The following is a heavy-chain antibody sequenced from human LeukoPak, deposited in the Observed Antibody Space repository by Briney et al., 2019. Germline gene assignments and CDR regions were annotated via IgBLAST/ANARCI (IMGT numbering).Heavy chain of an antibody. Sequence: PGGSLRLSCAASGFTFSNAWMTWVRQAPGKGLEWVSTIRANGDRTHYADSVTGRFTISRDNSKNTLYLQMNSLRGEDSAIYYCAKGQELDDGVFDSWGQGTLVTVSS. CDR2: IRANGDRT. J-gene: IGHJ4*02. V-gene: IGHV3-23*01. CDR1: GFTFSNAW. CDR3: AKGQELDDGVFDS. D-gene: IGHD1-1*01.